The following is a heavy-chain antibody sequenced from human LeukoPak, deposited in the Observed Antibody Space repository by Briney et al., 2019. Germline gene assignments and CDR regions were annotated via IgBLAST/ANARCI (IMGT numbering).Heavy chain of an antibody. CDR3: ARYYDFWSGYSKYYFDY. CDR1: GYTFTSYG. CDR2: ISAYNGNT. V-gene: IGHV1-18*01. D-gene: IGHD3-3*01. Sequence: ASVKVSCEASGYTFTSYGISWVRQAPGQGLEWMGWISAYNGNTNYAQKLQGRVTMTTDTSTSTAYMELRSLRSDDTAVYYCARYYDFWSGYSKYYFDYWGQGTLVTVSS. J-gene: IGHJ4*02.